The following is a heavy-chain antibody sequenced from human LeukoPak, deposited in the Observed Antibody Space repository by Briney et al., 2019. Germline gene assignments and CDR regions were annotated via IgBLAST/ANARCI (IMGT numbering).Heavy chain of an antibody. Sequence: SETLSLTCAVYGGSFSGYYWSWIRQPPGKGLEWIGEINHSGSTNYNPSLKSRVTISVDTSKNQFSLKLSSVTAADTAVYYCARVRRWAVYAMDVWGQGTTVTASS. CDR1: GGSFSGYY. J-gene: IGHJ6*02. V-gene: IGHV4-34*01. CDR2: INHSGST. CDR3: ARVRRWAVYAMDV. D-gene: IGHD2-8*01.